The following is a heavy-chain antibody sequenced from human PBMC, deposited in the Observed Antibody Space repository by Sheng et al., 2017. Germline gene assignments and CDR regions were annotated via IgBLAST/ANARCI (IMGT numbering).Heavy chain of an antibody. CDR2: IRYDGSNK. D-gene: IGHD6-6*01. CDR1: GFTFSSYG. J-gene: IGHJ6*03. CDR3: AKAREDIAARLSPADYYMDV. Sequence: QVQLVESGGGVVQPGGSLRLSCAASGFTFSSYGMHWVRQAPGKGLEWVAFIRYDGSNKYYADSVKGRFTISRDNSKNTLYLQMNSLRAEDTAVYYCAKAREDIAARLSPADYYMDVWGKGTTVTVSS. V-gene: IGHV3-30*02.